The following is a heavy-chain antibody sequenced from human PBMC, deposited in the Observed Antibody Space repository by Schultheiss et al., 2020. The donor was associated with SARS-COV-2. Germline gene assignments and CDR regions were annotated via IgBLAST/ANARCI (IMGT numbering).Heavy chain of an antibody. Sequence: GGSLRLSCAASGFTFSSYSMNWVRQAPGKGLEWVAVIWYDGSNKYYADSMKGRFTISRDNSKNTLYLQMDSLRDEDTAVYYCAIDTLGDCGGGRCSYWGPGTLVTVSS. V-gene: IGHV3-33*01. CDR2: IWYDGSNK. D-gene: IGHD2-15*01. J-gene: IGHJ4*01. CDR3: AIDTLGDCGGGRCSY. CDR1: GFTFSSYS.